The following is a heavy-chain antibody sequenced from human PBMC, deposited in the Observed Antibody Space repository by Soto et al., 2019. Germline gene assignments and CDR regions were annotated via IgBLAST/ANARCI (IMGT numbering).Heavy chain of an antibody. CDR2: VHYTGST. CDR1: GGSISSSY. V-gene: IGHV4-59*01. Sequence: SETLSLTCPVSGGSISSSYWIWIRQPPGKGLEWIGYVHYTGSTNYKPSLQSRVTISVDTSKNQFSLKLSSVTAADTAVYYCARYFTRSDYGMDVWGQGTTVTVS. D-gene: IGHD3-9*01. J-gene: IGHJ6*02. CDR3: ARYFTRSDYGMDV.